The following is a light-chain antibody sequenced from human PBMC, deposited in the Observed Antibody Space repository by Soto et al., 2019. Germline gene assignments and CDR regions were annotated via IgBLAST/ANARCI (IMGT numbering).Light chain of an antibody. V-gene: IGLV2-11*01. CDR2: DVT. Sequence: QSALTQPRSVSGSPGQSVTISCTGTNNDIGIYNFVSWYQQHPGKAPKLIIYDVTAWPSGVPDRFSGSKSGTTASLTISGLQGEDEGDYYCCSYAGSHTFFGGGTKLTVL. CDR1: NNDIGIYNF. J-gene: IGLJ2*01. CDR3: CSYAGSHTF.